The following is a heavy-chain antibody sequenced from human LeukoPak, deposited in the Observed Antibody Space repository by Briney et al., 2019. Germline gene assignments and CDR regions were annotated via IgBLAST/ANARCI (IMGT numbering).Heavy chain of an antibody. CDR2: IYYSGST. Sequence: PSETLSLTCTVSGDSIISSSYYWGWIRQPPGKGLEWIGSIYYSGSTYYNSSLKSRVTIFVDTSKNQFSLKLSSVTAADTAVYYCARRINDFWSGQYGYYFDYWGQGTLVTVSS. J-gene: IGHJ4*02. CDR3: ARRINDFWSGQYGYYFDY. V-gene: IGHV4-39*01. D-gene: IGHD3-3*01. CDR1: GDSIISSSYY.